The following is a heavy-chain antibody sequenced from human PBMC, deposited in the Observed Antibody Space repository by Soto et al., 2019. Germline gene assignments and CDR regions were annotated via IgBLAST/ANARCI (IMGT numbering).Heavy chain of an antibody. J-gene: IGHJ4*02. D-gene: IGHD3-10*01. Sequence: ASVKVSCKASGYTFTSYDINWVRQATGQGLEWMGWMNPNSGNTGYAQKFQDRVTMTTDTSTSTAYMELRSLRSDDTAVYYCARDLDGSGSYFTDFWGQGSLVTVSS. CDR1: GYTFTSYD. CDR2: MNPNSGNT. V-gene: IGHV1-8*01. CDR3: ARDLDGSGSYFTDF.